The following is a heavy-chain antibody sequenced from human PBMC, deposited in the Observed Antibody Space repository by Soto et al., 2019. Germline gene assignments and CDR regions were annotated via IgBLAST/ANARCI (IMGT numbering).Heavy chain of an antibody. J-gene: IGHJ6*01. V-gene: IGHV3-15*01. CDR1: GFIFNNAW. D-gene: IGHD2-2*01. Sequence: GGSLRLSCKASGFIFNNAWMNWVRQSPGKGLEWVGHIKSEGDGGTTDYAAPVKGRFIISRDDSKKTSYLQMDSLKTEDTAVYYCTTACGTIWYWYYYVMDVWGQGTTVTVS. CDR3: TTACGTIWYWYYYVMDV. CDR2: IKSEGDGGTT.